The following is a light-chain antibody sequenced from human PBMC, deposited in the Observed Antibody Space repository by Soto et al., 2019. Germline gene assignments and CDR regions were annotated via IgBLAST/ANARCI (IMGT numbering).Light chain of an antibody. CDR3: QQPSNWPPT. J-gene: IGKJ3*01. CDR1: QSVSSY. V-gene: IGKV3-11*01. Sequence: EIVLTQSPATLSLSPGERATLSCRASQSVSSYLAWYQQKPGQAPRLLIYDASNRATGIPARFSGSGSVTDFTITISSLEPEAFAVYYYQQPSNWPPTFGPGTKVDIK. CDR2: DAS.